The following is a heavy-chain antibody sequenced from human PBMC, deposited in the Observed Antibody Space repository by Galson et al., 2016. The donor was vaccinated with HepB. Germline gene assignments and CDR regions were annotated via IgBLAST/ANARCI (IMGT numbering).Heavy chain of an antibody. D-gene: IGHD5-12*01. CDR3: ARGGYSGYAGLDY. J-gene: IGHJ4*02. CDR2: IHYSGTT. Sequence: SETLSLTCTVSGDPISSTTCYWAWIRQPPGKGLEWIGIIHYSGTTYYNPSLKRRLTIYVATSQNQNSLNLTSMTAADTAVYYCARGGYSGYAGLDYWGQGTLVTVSS. CDR1: GDPISSTTCY. V-gene: IGHV4-39*07.